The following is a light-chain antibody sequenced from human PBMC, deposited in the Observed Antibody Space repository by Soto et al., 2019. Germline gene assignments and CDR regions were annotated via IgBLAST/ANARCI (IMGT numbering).Light chain of an antibody. CDR3: QQSYSTPFT. Sequence: DIQLTQPPSSLSVSVGDRVTITCRASQSINIYLNWYQQEPGKAPKLLIYAASTLQSGVPSRFTGSGSGTVFTLSIGSLRPEGFATYFCQQSYSTPFTFGTGTKVDIK. J-gene: IGKJ3*01. CDR2: AAS. V-gene: IGKV1-39*01. CDR1: QSINIY.